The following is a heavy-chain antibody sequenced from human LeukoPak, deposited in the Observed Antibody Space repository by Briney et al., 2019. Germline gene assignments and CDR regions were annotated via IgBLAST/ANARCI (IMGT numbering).Heavy chain of an antibody. V-gene: IGHV3-48*01. Sequence: PGGSLRLSCAASGFTFSNYNMNWVRQAPGKGLEWVSYISSSGSIYYADSVKGRFTISRDNVKNSLDLQMNGLGAEDTAVYYCAREDVYTAMFDYWGQGTLVTVSS. CDR1: GFTFSNYN. CDR3: AREDVYTAMFDY. D-gene: IGHD5-18*01. J-gene: IGHJ4*02. CDR2: ISSSGSI.